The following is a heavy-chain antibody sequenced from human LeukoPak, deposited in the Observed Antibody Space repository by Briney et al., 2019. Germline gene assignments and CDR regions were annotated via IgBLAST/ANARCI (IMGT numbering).Heavy chain of an antibody. J-gene: IGHJ6*03. CDR3: ARGRPDMDV. Sequence: GGSLRPSCAASGFTFTIFGLNWVRQAPGKGPEWVSYIDARSGITYYADSVQGRFTLSRDNARESVFLQMDSLRAEDTAVYYCARGRPDMDVWGKGTTVTVSS. CDR2: IDARSGIT. CDR1: GFTFTIFG. V-gene: IGHV3-48*01.